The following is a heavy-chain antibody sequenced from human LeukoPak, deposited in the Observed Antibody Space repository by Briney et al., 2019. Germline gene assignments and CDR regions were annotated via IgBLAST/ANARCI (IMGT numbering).Heavy chain of an antibody. CDR3: ARASTVTTFVEFDY. CDR2: ISSNGGST. CDR1: GFTFSSYA. V-gene: IGHV3-64*01. D-gene: IGHD4-17*01. J-gene: IGHJ4*02. Sequence: GGSLRLSCAASGFTFSSYAMHWVRQAPGKGLEYVSAISSNGGSTYYANSVKGRFTISRDNSKNTLYLQMGSLRAEDIAVYYCARASTVTTFVEFDYWGQGTLVAVSS.